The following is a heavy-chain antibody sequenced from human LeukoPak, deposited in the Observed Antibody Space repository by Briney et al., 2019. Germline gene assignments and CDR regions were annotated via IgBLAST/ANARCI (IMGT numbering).Heavy chain of an antibody. CDR3: AKEWHARSDYGDWPYYFDY. D-gene: IGHD4-17*01. J-gene: IGHJ4*02. CDR1: GYIFSIYA. V-gene: IGHV7-4-1*01. Sequence: ASVKVSCKASGYIFSIYAMNWVRQAPGQGLEWMGWINPNTGKPTYAQGFTGRLVFSLDTSVSTAYLQIRSLKAEDTAVYYCAKEWHARSDYGDWPYYFDYWGQGTLVTVSS. CDR2: INPNTGKP.